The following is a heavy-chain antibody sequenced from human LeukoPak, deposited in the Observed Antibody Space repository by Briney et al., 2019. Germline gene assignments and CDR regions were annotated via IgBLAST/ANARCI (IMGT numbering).Heavy chain of an antibody. Sequence: EASVKVSCKASGYTFTSYGISWVRQAPGQGLEWMGWISAYNGNTNYAQKLQGRVTMTTDTSTSTAYMELRSLRSDDTAVYYCARDFSGAAAGTVGVDYWGQGTLVTVSS. CDR2: ISAYNGNT. J-gene: IGHJ4*02. V-gene: IGHV1-18*01. D-gene: IGHD6-13*01. CDR3: ARDFSGAAAGTVGVDY. CDR1: GYTFTSYG.